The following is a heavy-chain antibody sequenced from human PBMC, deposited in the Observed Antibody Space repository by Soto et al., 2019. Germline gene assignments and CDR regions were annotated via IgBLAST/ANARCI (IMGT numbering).Heavy chain of an antibody. CDR2: IYYSGST. D-gene: IGHD2-15*01. CDR1: GGSISSYY. J-gene: IGHJ3*02. V-gene: IGHV4-59*01. CDR3: ARDPGPGYCSGGSCPSGAFEI. Sequence: SETLSLTCTVSGGSISSYYWSWIRQPPGKGLEWIGYIYYSGSTNYNPSLKSRVTISVDTSKNQFSLKLSSVTAADTAVYYCARDPGPGYCSGGSCPSGAFEIWGQGTMVT.